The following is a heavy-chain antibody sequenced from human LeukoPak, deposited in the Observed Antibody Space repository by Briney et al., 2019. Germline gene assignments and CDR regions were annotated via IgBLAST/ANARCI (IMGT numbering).Heavy chain of an antibody. CDR2: IYHSGST. D-gene: IGHD1-1*01. V-gene: IGHV4-38-2*02. CDR1: GYSISSGYY. CDR3: ARTVQLERRNAFDI. Sequence: SETLSLTCTGSGYSISSGYYWGWIRQPPGQGLGGIGSIYHSGSTYYNPSLKRRVTISVDTSKNQFSLKLSSVTAADTAVYYCARTVQLERRNAFDIWGQGTMVTVSS. J-gene: IGHJ3*02.